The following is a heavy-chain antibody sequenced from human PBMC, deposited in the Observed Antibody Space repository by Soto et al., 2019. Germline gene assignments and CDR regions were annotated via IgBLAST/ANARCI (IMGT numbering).Heavy chain of an antibody. CDR2: ISGSGTST. D-gene: IGHD6-19*01. J-gene: IGHJ4*02. CDR1: GFTFSSYA. CDR3: AKDLRKGAHTVAAILDY. V-gene: IGHV3-23*01. Sequence: EVQLLESGGGLVQPGGSLRLSCGASGFTFSSYAMSWVRQAPGKGLEWVSAISGSGTSTYYADSVTGRFTISRDNSKSTLYLQMNSLRAEDTAIYYCAKDLRKGAHTVAAILDYWGQGTLVTVSS.